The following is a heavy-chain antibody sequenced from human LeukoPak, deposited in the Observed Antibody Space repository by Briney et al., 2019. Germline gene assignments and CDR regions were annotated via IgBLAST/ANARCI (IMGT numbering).Heavy chain of an antibody. CDR2: ISAYNGNT. D-gene: IGHD3-10*01. Sequence: ASVKVSCMTSGYTFTSYGISGVRPAPGQGLEWMGWISAYNGNTNYAQKLQGRVTMTTDTSTSTAYMELRSLRSDDTAVYYCARAYYYGSVDYWGQGTLVTVSS. J-gene: IGHJ4*02. CDR3: ARAYYYGSVDY. V-gene: IGHV1-18*01. CDR1: GYTFTSYG.